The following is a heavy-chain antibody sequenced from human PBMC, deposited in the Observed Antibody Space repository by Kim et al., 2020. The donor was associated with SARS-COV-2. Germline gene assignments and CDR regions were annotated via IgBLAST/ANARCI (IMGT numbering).Heavy chain of an antibody. Sequence: GGSLRLSCAASGFNFDTYAMSWVRQAPGKGLEWVSAISYRGSGTYYPDSVRGRFIISRDNSRNTLYLQMNTLAAEDTAIYYCARNSLNTYGSGAEALDVWCRGTRITVSS. J-gene: IGHJ3*01. D-gene: IGHD3-10*01. CDR1: GFNFDTYA. CDR3: ARNSLNTYGSGAEALDV. CDR2: ISYRGSGT. V-gene: IGHV3-23*01.